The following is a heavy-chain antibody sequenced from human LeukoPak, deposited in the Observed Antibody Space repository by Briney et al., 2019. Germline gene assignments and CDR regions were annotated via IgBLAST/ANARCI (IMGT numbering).Heavy chain of an antibody. CDR2: IKQDGSEK. CDR1: GFTFSSYW. V-gene: IGHV3-7*01. CDR3: ARHPYQLLLAEYFQH. J-gene: IGHJ1*01. D-gene: IGHD2-2*01. Sequence: PGGSLRLSCAASGFTFSSYWMSWVRQAPGKGLEWVANIKQDGSEKYYVDSVKGRFTISRDNAKNSLYLQMNSLRAEDTAVYYCARHPYQLLLAEYFQHWGQGTLVTVSS.